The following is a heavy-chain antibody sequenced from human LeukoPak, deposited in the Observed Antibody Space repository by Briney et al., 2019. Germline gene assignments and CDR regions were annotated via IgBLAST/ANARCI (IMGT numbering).Heavy chain of an antibody. J-gene: IGHJ6*03. Sequence: GGSLRLSCAASGFTFSSYAMSWVRQAPGKGLEWVSAISGSGGSTYYADSVKGRFTISRDNSKNTLYLQMNSLRAEDTAVYYCAKGPGSGAYYYYYYMDGWCKGTTVTVSS. V-gene: IGHV3-23*01. CDR1: GFTFSSYA. CDR2: ISGSGGST. CDR3: AKGPGSGAYYYYYYMDG. D-gene: IGHD2-15*01.